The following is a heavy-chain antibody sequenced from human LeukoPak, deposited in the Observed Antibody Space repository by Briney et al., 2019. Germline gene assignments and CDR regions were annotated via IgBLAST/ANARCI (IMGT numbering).Heavy chain of an antibody. Sequence: GGSLRLSCAASGFTFSSYWMSWVRQAPGKGLEWVANMKQDGSEIYYVDSVKGRFTISRDNTRNSLYLQMNSLTAEDSAVYYCARDYFDHWGQGTLVTVSS. CDR3: ARDYFDH. J-gene: IGHJ4*02. V-gene: IGHV3-7*05. CDR2: MKQDGSEI. CDR1: GFTFSSYW.